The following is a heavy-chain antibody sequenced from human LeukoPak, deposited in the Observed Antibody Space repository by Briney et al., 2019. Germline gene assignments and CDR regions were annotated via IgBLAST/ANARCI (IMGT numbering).Heavy chain of an antibody. CDR2: ISTSGSTT. V-gene: IGHV4-61*02. D-gene: IGHD1-20*01. CDR1: GGPISSGSYY. J-gene: IGHJ5*02. CDR3: AREMRPITSMNWFHP. Sequence: SATLSLTCTASGGPISSGSYYWSWIRQPAGKGLEWIGRISTSGSTTNNNPSLKSRVTVSLDTSKNQFSLILSSVTASDTAVYYCAREMRPITSMNWFHPWGQGTLVTVSS.